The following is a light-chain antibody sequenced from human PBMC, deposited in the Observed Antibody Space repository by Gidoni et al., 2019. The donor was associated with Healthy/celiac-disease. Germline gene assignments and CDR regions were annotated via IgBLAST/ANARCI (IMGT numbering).Light chain of an antibody. CDR2: DAS. CDR3: QQRSNSLT. J-gene: IGKJ4*01. Sequence: EIVLTQSPATLSLSPGERATLSCRASQSVSSYLAWYQQKPGQAPRLLIYDASNRATGIPARFSGSGSGTDFTLTISSLEPEDFAVYYCQQRSNSLTFXGXTKVXIK. V-gene: IGKV3-11*01. CDR1: QSVSSY.